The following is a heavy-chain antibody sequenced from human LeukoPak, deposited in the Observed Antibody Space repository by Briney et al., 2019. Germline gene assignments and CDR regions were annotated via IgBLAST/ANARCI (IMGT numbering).Heavy chain of an antibody. CDR3: ARALVHYDSSGYDWFDP. V-gene: IGHV1-69*05. D-gene: IGHD3-22*01. CDR1: GGTFSSYA. CDR2: IIPIFGTA. Sequence: SVKVSCKASGGTFSSYAISWVRQAPGQGLEWMGGIIPIFGTANYAQKFQGRVTITMDESTSTAYMELSSLRSEDTAVYYCARALVHYDSSGYDWFDPWGQGTLVTVSS. J-gene: IGHJ5*02.